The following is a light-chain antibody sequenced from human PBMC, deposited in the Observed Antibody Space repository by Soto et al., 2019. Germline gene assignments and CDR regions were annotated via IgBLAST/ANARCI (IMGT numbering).Light chain of an antibody. CDR3: QHYYNYPWT. CDR2: DAS. J-gene: IGKJ1*01. V-gene: IGKV1-5*01. CDR1: QSISTW. Sequence: DIQMTQSPSSLSASVGDRVSITCRASQSISTWLAWYQQQPGGAPRLLIYDASSLQSGVPSRFSGNGPGTEFTLTISSLQPDDFSSYSCQHYYNYPWTFGQETKV.